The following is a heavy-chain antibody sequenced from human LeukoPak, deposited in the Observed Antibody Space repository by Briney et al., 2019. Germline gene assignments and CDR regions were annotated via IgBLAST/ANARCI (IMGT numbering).Heavy chain of an antibody. CDR3: AREFEQSNWFDP. Sequence: SETLSLTCTVSGGSISGYYWSWIRQPPGKGLEWIGYIYYSGSTNYNPSLKSRVTISVDTSKNQFSLKLSSVTAADTAVYYCAREFEQSNWFDPWGQGTLVTVSS. V-gene: IGHV4-59*01. J-gene: IGHJ5*02. CDR1: GGSISGYY. CDR2: IYYSGST.